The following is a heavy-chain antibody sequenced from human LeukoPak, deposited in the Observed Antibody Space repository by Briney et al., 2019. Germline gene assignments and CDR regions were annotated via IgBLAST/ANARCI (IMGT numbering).Heavy chain of an antibody. CDR3: ARRDMAVLGAVIFDY. CDR1: GGSISSSHN. D-gene: IGHD2-21*01. V-gene: IGHV4-39*01. J-gene: IGHJ4*02. CDR2: VYYTGST. Sequence: SETLSLTRNVTGGSISSSHNWGWIRQSPGKGLEWIGSVYYTGSTHYNPSLKSRVSISADTSKNLFSLNLSSVTVADTAVYFCARRDMAVLGAVIFDYWGQGILVTVSS.